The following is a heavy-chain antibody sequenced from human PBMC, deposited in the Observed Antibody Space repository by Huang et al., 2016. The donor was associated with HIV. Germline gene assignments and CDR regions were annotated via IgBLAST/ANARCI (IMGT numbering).Heavy chain of an antibody. V-gene: IGHV1-69*13. CDR3: AKVAAGQPFHFYYYMDA. CDR1: GGTFKKYA. D-gene: IGHD3-3*02. Sequence: QVNLVQSGAEVRKPGSSVKVSCKASGGTFKKYAISWVRQAPGQGLEWMGASIPLYGSADYAEKFQDIVTLTADGSTNTAYVELDRLTSEDTAVYYCAKVAAGQPFHFYYYMDAWGDGTTVIVSS. CDR2: SIPLYGSA. J-gene: IGHJ6*03.